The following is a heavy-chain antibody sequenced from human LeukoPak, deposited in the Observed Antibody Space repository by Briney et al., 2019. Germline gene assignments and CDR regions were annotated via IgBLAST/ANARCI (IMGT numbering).Heavy chain of an antibody. V-gene: IGHV4-31*03. D-gene: IGHD4-17*01. Sequence: SETLSLTCTVPGGSISSGGYYWSWIRQHPGKGLEWIGYIYYSGSTYYNPSLKSRVTISVDTSKNQFSLKLSSVTAADTAVYYCARVGDYSDFDYWGQGTLVTVSS. CDR2: IYYSGST. CDR3: ARVGDYSDFDY. CDR1: GGSISSGGYY. J-gene: IGHJ4*02.